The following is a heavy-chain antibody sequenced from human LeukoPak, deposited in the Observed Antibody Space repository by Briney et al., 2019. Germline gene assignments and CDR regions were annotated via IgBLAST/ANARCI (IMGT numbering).Heavy chain of an antibody. J-gene: IGHJ4*02. CDR2: ISGSSAST. D-gene: IGHD3-10*01. V-gene: IGHV3-23*01. CDR3: AVGSYYFDY. Sequence: PGGSLRLSCAASGFTFSTYAMNWVRQAPGKGLEWVSGISGSSASTYYADSVKGRFTISRDNSKNTLYVQMNSLRAEDTAVYYCAVGSYYFDYWGQGTLVTVFS. CDR1: GFTFSTYA.